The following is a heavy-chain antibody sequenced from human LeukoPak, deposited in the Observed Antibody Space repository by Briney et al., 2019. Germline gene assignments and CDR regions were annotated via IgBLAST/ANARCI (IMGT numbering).Heavy chain of an antibody. CDR3: ARDRHIAAAGYYFDY. D-gene: IGHD6-25*01. J-gene: IGHJ4*02. Sequence: GGSLRLSCAASGFTFNNYWMSWVRQAPGKGLEWVANIKQDGSDKYYVDSVRGRFTISRDNAKNTLYLQMNSLRVEDTAVYYCARDRHIAAAGYYFDYWGQGTLVTVSS. CDR2: IKQDGSDK. CDR1: GFTFNNYW. V-gene: IGHV3-7*01.